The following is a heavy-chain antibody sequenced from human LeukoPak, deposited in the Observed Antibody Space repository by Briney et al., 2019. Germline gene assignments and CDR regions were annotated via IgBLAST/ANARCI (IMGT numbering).Heavy chain of an antibody. CDR2: IYYSGTT. CDR1: GGSISSSNYY. Sequence: SETLSLTCTVSGGSISSSNYYWGWIRQPPGRGLEWIGTIYYSGTTYYNPSLKSRVTISVDTSKNQFSLNLNSVTAADTAVYYCARATVTTDFDFWGQGTLVTVSS. V-gene: IGHV4-39*07. J-gene: IGHJ4*02. CDR3: ARATVTTDFDF. D-gene: IGHD4-11*01.